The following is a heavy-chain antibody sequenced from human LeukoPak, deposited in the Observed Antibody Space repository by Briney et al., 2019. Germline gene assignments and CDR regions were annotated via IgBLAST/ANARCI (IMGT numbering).Heavy chain of an antibody. CDR3: TRVGYIDEGIDY. Sequence: GGSLRLSCAASGFTVSDNNMIWVRQAPGKGLEWVANIKQDGSKKSYVDSVKGRFTISRDNAKNSLYLQMNSLRAEDTAIYYCTRVGYIDEGIDYWGQGTLVTVSS. CDR2: IKQDGSKK. D-gene: IGHD5-24*01. CDR1: GFTVSDNN. J-gene: IGHJ4*02. V-gene: IGHV3-7*04.